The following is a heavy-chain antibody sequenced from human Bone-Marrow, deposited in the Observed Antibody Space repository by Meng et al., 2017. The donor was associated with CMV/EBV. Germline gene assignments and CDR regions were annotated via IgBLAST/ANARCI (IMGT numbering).Heavy chain of an antibody. Sequence: CTGSGGSISSGRYYWRWSRQHPGKGLEWIGYIYYSGSTYYNPSLKSRVTISVDTSKNQFSLKLSSVTAADTAVYYCARGTGALIGDYWGQGTLVTVSS. CDR2: IYYSGST. CDR3: ARGTGALIGDY. J-gene: IGHJ4*02. CDR1: GGSISSGRYY. V-gene: IGHV4-31*03. D-gene: IGHD3-10*01.